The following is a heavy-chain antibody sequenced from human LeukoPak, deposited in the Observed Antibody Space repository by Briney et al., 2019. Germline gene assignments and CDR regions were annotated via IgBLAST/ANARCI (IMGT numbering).Heavy chain of an antibody. D-gene: IGHD4-11*01. Sequence: GGSLRLSCAASGFIYSHYGMHWVRQAPGKGLEWVAVIWSDGSNRFYAGSVKGRFTISRDNSQNTLFLQMNSLRAEDTAMYYCARDAHTGFDYSNSLKYWRHRTLVTVSS. J-gene: IGHJ4*01. CDR1: GFIYSHYG. CDR2: IWSDGSNR. V-gene: IGHV3-33*01. CDR3: ARDAHTGFDYSNSLKY.